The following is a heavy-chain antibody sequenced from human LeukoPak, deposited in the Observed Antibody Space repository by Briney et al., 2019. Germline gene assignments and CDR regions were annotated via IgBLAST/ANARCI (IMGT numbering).Heavy chain of an antibody. J-gene: IGHJ6*03. CDR3: ARRDYHFYYMDV. V-gene: IGHV4-39*01. CDR1: GGSISSSSDF. CDR2: ILYSGNT. Sequence: SETLSLTCTVSGGSISSSSDFWGWVRQPPGKGLEWIGSILYSGNTYYNPSLKSRVTISVDTSKNQFSLKLSSVTAADTAVYYWARRDYHFYYMDVWGKGTTVTVSS.